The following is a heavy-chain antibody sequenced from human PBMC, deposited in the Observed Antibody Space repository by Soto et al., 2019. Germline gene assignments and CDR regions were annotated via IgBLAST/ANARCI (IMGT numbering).Heavy chain of an antibody. V-gene: IGHV4-34*01. CDR1: GGSFSGYY. Sequence: QVQLQQWGAGLLKPSETLSLTCAVYGGSFSGYYWSWIRQPPGKGLEWIGEINHSGSTNYNPSLKSRVTISVDTSKNQFSLKLSSVTAADTAVYDCARLSRRVGYCSSTSCYTTPRGTYNWFDPWGQGTLVTVSS. D-gene: IGHD2-2*02. CDR2: INHSGST. CDR3: ARLSRRVGYCSSTSCYTTPRGTYNWFDP. J-gene: IGHJ5*02.